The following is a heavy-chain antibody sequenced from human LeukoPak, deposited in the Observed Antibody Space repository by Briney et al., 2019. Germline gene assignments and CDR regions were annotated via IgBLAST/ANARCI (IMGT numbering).Heavy chain of an antibody. CDR1: GFTFSSYE. CDR2: ISSSGSTI. D-gene: IGHD6-13*01. Sequence: GGSLRLSCVASGFTFSSYEMTWVRQAPGKGLEWLSYISSSGSTIYYADSVKGRFTISRDNAKNSLYLQMNSLRAEDMALYYCAKDIGARGIAAAGFDYWGQGTLVAVSS. V-gene: IGHV3-48*03. J-gene: IGHJ4*02. CDR3: AKDIGARGIAAAGFDY.